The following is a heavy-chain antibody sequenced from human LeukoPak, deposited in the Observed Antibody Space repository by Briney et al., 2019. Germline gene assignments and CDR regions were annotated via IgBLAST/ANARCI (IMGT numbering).Heavy chain of an antibody. D-gene: IGHD3-10*01. CDR2: IYYSGTT. CDR3: ARVLRPMASQYYFDY. J-gene: IGHJ4*02. V-gene: IGHV4-59*01. CDR1: GASINTYY. Sequence: SETLSLTCTVSGASINTYYWSWIRQPPGKGLEWIGYIYYSGTTSYNPSLKTRVTISIDTSKNQFSLKLSSVTAADTAVYYCARVLRPMASQYYFDYWGQGNLVTVSS.